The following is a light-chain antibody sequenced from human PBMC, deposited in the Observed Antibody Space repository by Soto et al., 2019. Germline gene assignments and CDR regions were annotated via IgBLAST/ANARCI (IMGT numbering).Light chain of an antibody. V-gene: IGLV1-40*01. CDR3: QSYDNSLSGSGV. CDR2: GNN. J-gene: IGLJ2*01. CDR1: SSNIGAGYD. Sequence: QSVLTQPPSVSGAPGQRVTISCVGRSSNIGAGYDVHWYQQLPGTAPKLLIYGNNNRPSGVPDRVSGSKSGTSASLAITGLQAEDEADYYCQSYDNSLSGSGVFGGGTKLTVL.